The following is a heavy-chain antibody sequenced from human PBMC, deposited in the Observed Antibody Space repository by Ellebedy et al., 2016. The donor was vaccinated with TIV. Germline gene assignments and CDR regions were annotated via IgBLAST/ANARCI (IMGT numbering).Heavy chain of an antibody. V-gene: IGHV3-66*01. J-gene: IGHJ4*02. CDR2: IYSGGST. CDR1: GFRFSSYW. CDR3: ARIRWLVRALDY. D-gene: IGHD6-19*01. Sequence: GGSLRLSCAASGFRFSSYWMHWVRLTPGKGLEWVSVIYSGGSTYYADSVKGRFIISRDNSKNTLSLQMNSLRADDTAVYYCARIRWLVRALDYWGQGTLVTVSS.